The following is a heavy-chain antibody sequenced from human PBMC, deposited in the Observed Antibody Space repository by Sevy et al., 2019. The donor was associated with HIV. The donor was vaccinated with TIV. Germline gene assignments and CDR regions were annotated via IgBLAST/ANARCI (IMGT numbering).Heavy chain of an antibody. V-gene: IGHV3-23*01. CDR3: AKDQASSTYCSGGSCYSPYY. J-gene: IGHJ4*02. D-gene: IGHD2-15*01. CDR1: GFTFSSYA. CDR2: ISGSGGST. Sequence: GGSLRLSCAASGFTFSSYAMSWVRQAPGKGLEWVSAISGSGGSTYYADSVKGRFTISRDNSKNTLYLQMNSLRAEDTAVYYGAKDQASSTYCSGGSCYSPYYWGQGTLVTVSS.